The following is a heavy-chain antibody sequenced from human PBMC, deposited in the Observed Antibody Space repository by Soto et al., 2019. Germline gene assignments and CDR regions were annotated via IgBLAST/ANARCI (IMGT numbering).Heavy chain of an antibody. CDR2: IIPILGIA. V-gene: IGHV1-69*02. CDR1: GGTFSSYT. J-gene: IGHJ4*02. Sequence: QVQRVQSGAEVKKPGSSVKVSCKASGGTFSSYTISWVRQAPGQGLEWMGRIIPILGIANYAQKFQGRVTITADKSTSTAYMELSSLRSEDTAVYYCARGGPYCSGGSCYSLEGWGQGTLVTVCS. CDR3: ARGGPYCSGGSCYSLEG. D-gene: IGHD2-15*01.